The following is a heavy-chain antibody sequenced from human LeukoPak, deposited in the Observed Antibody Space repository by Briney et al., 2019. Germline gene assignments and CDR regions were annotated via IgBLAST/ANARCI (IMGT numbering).Heavy chain of an antibody. CDR3: ARIGYSNWGDALDI. V-gene: IGHV3-48*03. Sequence: GGSLRLSCAASGFTLSSYEMNWVRQAPGKGLEWISYISDNGSTTYYADSVKGRFSISRDNAKNSLYLQMNSLRAEDTAVYYCARIGYSNWGDALDIWGQGTMVTASS. J-gene: IGHJ3*02. CDR1: GFTLSSYE. CDR2: ISDNGSTT. D-gene: IGHD6-13*01.